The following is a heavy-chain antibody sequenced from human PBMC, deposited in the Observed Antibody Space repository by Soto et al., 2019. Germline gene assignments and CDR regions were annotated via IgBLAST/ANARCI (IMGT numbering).Heavy chain of an antibody. J-gene: IGHJ5*02. V-gene: IGHV4-31*03. CDR3: ARDPTP. Sequence: QVQLQESGPGLVKPSQTLSLTCTVSGGSISSGGYHWSWIRQHPGKGLEWIGYIYYSGSTYYNPSLQSRXSISVDTSKNQFSLKLSSVTAADTAVYYCARDPTPWGQGTLVTVSS. CDR1: GGSISSGGYH. CDR2: IYYSGST.